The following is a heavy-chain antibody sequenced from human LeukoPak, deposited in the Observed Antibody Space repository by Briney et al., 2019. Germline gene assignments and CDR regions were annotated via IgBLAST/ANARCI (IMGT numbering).Heavy chain of an antibody. D-gene: IGHD5-18*01. Sequence: SETPSLTCAVYGGSFSGYYWSWIRQPPGKGLEWIGEINHSGSTNYNPSLKSRVTISVDTSKNQFSLKLSSVTAADTAVYYCASLPGYSYGFDYWGQGTLVTVSS. J-gene: IGHJ4*02. V-gene: IGHV4-34*01. CDR3: ASLPGYSYGFDY. CDR1: GGSFSGYY. CDR2: INHSGST.